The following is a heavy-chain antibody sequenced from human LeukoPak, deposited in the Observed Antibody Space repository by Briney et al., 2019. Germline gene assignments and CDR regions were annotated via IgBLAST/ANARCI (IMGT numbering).Heavy chain of an antibody. J-gene: IGHJ4*02. CDR3: ARDRAYYYDSSGYSLPEGY. V-gene: IGHV1-8*03. Sequence: GASVTVSCKASGYTFTSYDINWVRQAPGQGLEWMGWMNPNSGNTDYAQKFQGRVTITRNTSISTAYMELSSLRSEDTAVYYCARDRAYYYDSSGYSLPEGYWGQGTLVTVSS. CDR2: MNPNSGNT. CDR1: GYTFTSYD. D-gene: IGHD3-22*01.